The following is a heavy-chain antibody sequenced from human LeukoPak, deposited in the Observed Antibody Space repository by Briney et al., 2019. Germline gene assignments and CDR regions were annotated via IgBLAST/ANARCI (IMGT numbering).Heavy chain of an antibody. CDR1: GFSFSDYN. V-gene: IGHV3-48*01. CDR2: ISAGGATI. Sequence: QPGGSLRLSCAVSGFSFSDYNMKWVRQAPGRGLEWISYISAGGATIYYADSVKGRFTISRDNAKNSLYLQMNSLRVEDAAMYYCVRVGRNEGYKYNDYWGQGTPVTVSS. J-gene: IGHJ4*02. CDR3: VRVGRNEGYKYNDY. D-gene: IGHD1-1*01.